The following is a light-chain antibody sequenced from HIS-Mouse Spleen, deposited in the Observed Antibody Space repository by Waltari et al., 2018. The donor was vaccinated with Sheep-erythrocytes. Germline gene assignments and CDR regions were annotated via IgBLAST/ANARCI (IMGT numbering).Light chain of an antibody. CDR1: KLGDKY. J-gene: IGLJ1*01. CDR2: QDS. Sequence: SYELTQPPSVSVSPGQTASTCSGDKLGDKYACWYQQKPGQSPVLVIYQDSKLPSGIPERFSGSNSGNTATLTISGLQAEDEADYYCCSYAGSYNHVFATGTKVTVL. CDR3: CSYAGSYNHV. V-gene: IGLV3-1*01.